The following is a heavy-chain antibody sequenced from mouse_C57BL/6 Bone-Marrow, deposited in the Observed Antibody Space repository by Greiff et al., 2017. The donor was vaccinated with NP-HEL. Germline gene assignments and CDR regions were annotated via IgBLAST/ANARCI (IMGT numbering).Heavy chain of an antibody. V-gene: IGHV1-54*01. CDR1: GYAFTTYL. D-gene: IGHD2-3*01. Sequence: QVQLQQSGAELVRPGTSVKVSCKASGYAFTTYLIEWVKQRPGQGLEWIGVINPGSGGTNYNEKFKGKATLTADKSSSTAYMQLSSLTSEDSAVYFCARWIYDGYYRDCWGQGPTLTVSS. CDR3: ARWIYDGYYRDC. J-gene: IGHJ2*01. CDR2: INPGSGGT.